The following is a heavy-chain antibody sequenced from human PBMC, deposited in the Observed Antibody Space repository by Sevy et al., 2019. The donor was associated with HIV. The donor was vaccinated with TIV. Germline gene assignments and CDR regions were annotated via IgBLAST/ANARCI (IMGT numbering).Heavy chain of an antibody. D-gene: IGHD3-10*01. CDR2: IIPIFGTA. J-gene: IGHJ4*02. CDR1: GGTFSSYA. CDR3: ASGAPGPYYFDY. Sequence: KISCKASGGTFSSYAISWVRQAPGQGLEWMGGIIPIFGTANYALKFQGRVTITADESTSTAYMELSSLRSEDTAVYYCASGAPGPYYFDYWGQGTLVTVSS. V-gene: IGHV1-69*01.